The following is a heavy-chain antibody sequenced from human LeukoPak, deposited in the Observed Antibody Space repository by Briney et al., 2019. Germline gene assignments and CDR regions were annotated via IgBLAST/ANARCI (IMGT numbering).Heavy chain of an antibody. Sequence: PGGSLRLSCAASGFTFSSYSMNWVRQAPGKGLEWVSSISSSSSYIYYADSVKGRFTISRDNAKNSLYLQMNSLRAEDTAVYYCARGILGDLYSSSWYGNWFDPWGQGTLVTVSS. D-gene: IGHD6-13*01. CDR2: ISSSSSYI. J-gene: IGHJ5*02. V-gene: IGHV3-21*01. CDR3: ARGILGDLYSSSWYGNWFDP. CDR1: GFTFSSYS.